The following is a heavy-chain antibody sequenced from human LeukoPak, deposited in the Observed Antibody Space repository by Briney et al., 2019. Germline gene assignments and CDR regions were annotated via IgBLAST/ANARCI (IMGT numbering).Heavy chain of an antibody. CDR1: GITFKNYE. D-gene: IGHD6-13*01. V-gene: IGHV3-48*03. Sequence: GGCVRLSCVVSGITFKNYEMNWVRQAPGKGLEWISYISDSGNTKYYADSVKGRFTISRDNAKNSLFLQMNSLGAEDTGLYYCARNIAAPGHFDYRGSGNLVTVSS. CDR2: ISDSGNTK. CDR3: ARNIAAPGHFDY. J-gene: IGHJ4*02.